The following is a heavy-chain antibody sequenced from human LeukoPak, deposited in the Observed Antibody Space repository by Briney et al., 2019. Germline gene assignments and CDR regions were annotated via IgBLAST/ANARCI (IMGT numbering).Heavy chain of an antibody. V-gene: IGHV3-74*01. CDR3: ARVRATFSPHFDN. CDR2: INSDGSIT. Sequence: GGSLRLSCAASGFTFITYWMHWVGQAPGKGLMWVSRINSDGSITNYADSVKGRFTISRDNAKNTLYLQMNSLRAEGTAVYYCARVRATFSPHFDNWGQGTLVTVSS. J-gene: IGHJ4*02. CDR1: GFTFITYW. D-gene: IGHD5-12*01.